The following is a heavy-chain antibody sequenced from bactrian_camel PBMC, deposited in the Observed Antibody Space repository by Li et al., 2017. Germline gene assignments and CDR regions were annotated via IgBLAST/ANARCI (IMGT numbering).Heavy chain of an antibody. D-gene: IGHD1*01. CDR2: IYTGGST. CDR1: GFVFSTYA. CDR3: AADRVSTGFEH. Sequence: VQLVESGGGSVQPGGSLRLSCVASGFVFSTYAMTWVRQAPGKGLEWVSTIYTGGSTYYADSVKGRFTISKDNAKNTLYLAMNSLKPEDTAVYHCAADRVSTGFEHWGQGTQVTVS. V-gene: IGHV3S31*01. J-gene: IGHJ4*01.